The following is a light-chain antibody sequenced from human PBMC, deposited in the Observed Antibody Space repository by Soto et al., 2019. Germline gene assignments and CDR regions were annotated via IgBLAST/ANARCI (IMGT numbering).Light chain of an antibody. J-gene: IGKJ5*01. CDR3: QQHGTSPIT. CDR1: QTVIHHP. CDR2: GAS. Sequence: EIVLTQSPGPLSLSPGDIATLSCRPSQTVIHHPLAWHQQKPGQTPRIIVYGASSRATGIPDRFSGSGSGTDFTLTISRLEPEDVAVYYCQQHGTSPITLGQGTRLEIK. V-gene: IGKV3-20*01.